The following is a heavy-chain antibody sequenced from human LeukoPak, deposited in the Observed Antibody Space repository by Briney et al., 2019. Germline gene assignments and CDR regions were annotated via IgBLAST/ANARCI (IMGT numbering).Heavy chain of an antibody. D-gene: IGHD3-9*01. CDR1: AYSISSGYY. Sequence: SETLSLTCTVSAYSISSGYYWGWIRQPPGKGLEWIGSIYHSGSTSYNPSLKSRVTISLDTSKNQFSLNLSSVTAADTAVYYCARSTYDILTGYYFDVFDIWGQGTMVTVSS. CDR2: IYHSGST. CDR3: ARSTYDILTGYYFDVFDI. V-gene: IGHV4-38-2*02. J-gene: IGHJ3*02.